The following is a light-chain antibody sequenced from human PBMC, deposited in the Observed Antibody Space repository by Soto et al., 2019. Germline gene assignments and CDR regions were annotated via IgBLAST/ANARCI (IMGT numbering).Light chain of an antibody. CDR2: DTF. CDR1: QSFSSN. Sequence: TQSPATLSVSPGESATLSCRASQSFSSNLAWYQQKPGQAPRLLIYDTFNRATGIPARFSGSGSGTDFTLTISSLEPEDFAVYYCQQRSNWPPITFGQGTRLEIK. J-gene: IGKJ5*01. CDR3: QQRSNWPPIT. V-gene: IGKV3-11*01.